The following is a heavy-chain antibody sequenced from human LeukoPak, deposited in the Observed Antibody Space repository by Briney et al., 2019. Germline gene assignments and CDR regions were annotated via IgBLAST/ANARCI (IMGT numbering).Heavy chain of an antibody. D-gene: IGHD3-10*01. J-gene: IGHJ4*02. CDR2: IYYDGST. V-gene: IGHV4-39*06. CDR1: GGSISSGYY. CDR3: ARQGYYGSGSL. Sequence: KASETLSLTCTVSGGSISSGYYWGWIRQPPGKGLEWVGHIYYDGSTYYNPSLKSRVTISVDTAKNQFPLKLSCVTAADTAVYYCARQGYYGSGSLWGQGTLVTVSS.